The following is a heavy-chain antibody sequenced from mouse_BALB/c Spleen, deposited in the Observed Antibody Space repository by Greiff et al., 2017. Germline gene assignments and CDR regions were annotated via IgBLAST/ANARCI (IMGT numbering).Heavy chain of an antibody. J-gene: IGHJ4*01. CDR2: IYPGSGST. CDR1: GYNFTSYW. Sequence: QVQLKQPGAELVKPGTSVKLSCKASGYNFTSYWINWVKLRPGQGLEWIGDIYPGSGSTNYNEKFKSKATLTVDTSSSTAYMQLSSLASEDSALYYCARGSPYAMDYWGQGTSVTVSS. CDR3: ARGSPYAMDY. V-gene: IGHV1-55*01.